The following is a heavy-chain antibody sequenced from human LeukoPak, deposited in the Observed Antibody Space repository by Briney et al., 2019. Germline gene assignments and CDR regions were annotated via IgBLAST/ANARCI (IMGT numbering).Heavy chain of an antibody. CDR2: FYTSGST. J-gene: IGHJ4*02. D-gene: IGHD3-22*01. CDR3: AKGGSHYDSSGYYYGDY. Sequence: PSETLSLTCTVSGGSISSGTYYWSWIRQPAGKGLEWIGRFYTSGSTNYNPSLKSRVTISVDTSKNQFSLKLSSVTAADTAVYYCAKGGSHYDSSGYYYGDYWGQGTLVTVSS. V-gene: IGHV4-61*02. CDR1: GGSISSGTYY.